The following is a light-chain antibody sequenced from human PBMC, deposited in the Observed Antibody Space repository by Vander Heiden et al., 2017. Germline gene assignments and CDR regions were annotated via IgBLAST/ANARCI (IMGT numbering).Light chain of an antibody. CDR2: AAS. Sequence: DIQMTQSPSSLSASVGDRVTITCRASQSISSHLNWYQQKAGKAPKLLIYAASNLQSGVPSKFSGSGSGTDFTLTISSLQPEDFTTYYCQQSYSTLWTFGQGTKVEIK. V-gene: IGKV1-39*01. CDR1: QSISSH. J-gene: IGKJ1*01. CDR3: QQSYSTLWT.